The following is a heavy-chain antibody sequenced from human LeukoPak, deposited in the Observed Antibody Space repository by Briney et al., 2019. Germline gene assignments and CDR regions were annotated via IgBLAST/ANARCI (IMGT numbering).Heavy chain of an antibody. D-gene: IGHD3-22*01. CDR2: IYYSGST. V-gene: IGHV4-39*01. CDR1: GGSTTSSSYY. CDR3: ARHYYDSSGYDY. J-gene: IGHJ4*02. Sequence: SETLSLTCTLSGGSTTSSSYYWGWIRQPPGKRLEWIGSIYYSGSTYYNPSLKSRVTISVDTSKNQFTLKLSSVTAADTAVYYCARHYYDSSGYDYWGQGTLVTVSS.